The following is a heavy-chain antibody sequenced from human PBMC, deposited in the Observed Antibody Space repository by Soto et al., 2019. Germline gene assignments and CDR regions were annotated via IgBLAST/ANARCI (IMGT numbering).Heavy chain of an antibody. CDR1: GYTFTSYG. D-gene: IGHD6-6*01. CDR2: ISAYNGNT. Sequence: ASVKVSCKASGYTFTSYGISWVRQAPGQGLEWMGWISAYNGNTNYAQKLQGRVTMTTDTSTSTAYMELRSLRSDDTAVYYCARLYSSSSYKWFDPWGQGTLVTVPQ. J-gene: IGHJ5*02. CDR3: ARLYSSSSYKWFDP. V-gene: IGHV1-18*04.